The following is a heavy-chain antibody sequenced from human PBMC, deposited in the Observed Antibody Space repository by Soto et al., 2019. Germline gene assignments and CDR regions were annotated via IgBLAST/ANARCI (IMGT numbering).Heavy chain of an antibody. V-gene: IGHV4-31*02. D-gene: IGHD2-15*01. J-gene: IGHJ6*02. CDR2: IHYRGST. CDR1: GGSITGAYY. CDR3: ARVRDSFGLDV. Sequence: PSETLSLTCRLSGGSITGAYYWNWIRQHPGKGLEWIGSIHYRGSTYCNPPLKTRITISLDRSNNQFSLNLSSVTAADTAVYYCARVRDSFGLDVWGQGTTVTVSS.